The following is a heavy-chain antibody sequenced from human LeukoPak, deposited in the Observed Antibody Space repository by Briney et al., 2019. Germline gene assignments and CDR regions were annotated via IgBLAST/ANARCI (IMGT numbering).Heavy chain of an antibody. CDR2: IIPIFGTA. Sequence: ASVKVSCKASGGTFSSYAISWVRQAPGQGLEWMGGIIPIFGTANYAQKFQGRVTITADKSTSTAYMELSSLRSEDTAVYYCASRIAAAGTDYWGQGTLVTVSS. CDR1: GGTFSSYA. J-gene: IGHJ4*02. CDR3: ASRIAAAGTDY. V-gene: IGHV1-69*06. D-gene: IGHD6-13*01.